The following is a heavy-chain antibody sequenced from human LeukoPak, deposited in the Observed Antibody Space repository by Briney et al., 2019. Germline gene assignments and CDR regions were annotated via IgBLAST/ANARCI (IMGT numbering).Heavy chain of an antibody. Sequence: SETLSLTCAVYGGSFSGYYWSWIRQPPGKGLEWIGEINHSGSTNYNPSLKSRVTISVDTSKNQFSLKLSSVTAADTAVYYCARVCIAAAGMVCYYYYGMDVWGQGTTVTVSS. CDR1: GGSFSGYY. J-gene: IGHJ6*02. CDR2: INHSGST. D-gene: IGHD6-13*01. CDR3: ARVCIAAAGMVCYYYYGMDV. V-gene: IGHV4-34*01.